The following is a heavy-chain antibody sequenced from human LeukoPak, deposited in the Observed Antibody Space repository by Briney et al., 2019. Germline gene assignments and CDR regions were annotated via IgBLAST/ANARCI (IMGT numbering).Heavy chain of an antibody. CDR3: ARDLVTVTKGFDI. J-gene: IGHJ3*02. Sequence: PSETLSRTCAVSADSFSSHYWTWIRQPPGKGLEWIGYISYIGSTNYNPSLKSRVTISIDTSKNQFSLKLSSVTAADTAVYYCARDLVTVTKGFDIWGQGTMVSVSS. V-gene: IGHV4-59*11. CDR1: ADSFSSHY. D-gene: IGHD4-17*01. CDR2: ISYIGST.